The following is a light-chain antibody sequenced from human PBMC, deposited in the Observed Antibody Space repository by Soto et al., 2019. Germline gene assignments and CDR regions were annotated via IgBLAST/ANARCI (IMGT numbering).Light chain of an antibody. CDR3: GTWDDSLNAFL. J-gene: IGLJ2*01. V-gene: IGLV1-51*01. Sequence: QSVLTQPPSVSAAPGQKVTISCSGSNSNIGINYVSWYQHLPGAAPKLLIYDNNKRPSGIPDRFSGSKSGTSATLGITGLQTGDEADYYCGTWDDSLNAFLFGGGTKLTVL. CDR2: DNN. CDR1: NSNIGINY.